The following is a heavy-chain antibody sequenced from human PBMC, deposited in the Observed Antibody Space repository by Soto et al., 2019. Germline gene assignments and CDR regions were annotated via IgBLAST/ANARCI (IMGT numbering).Heavy chain of an antibody. CDR3: ACIFSGGYGYGFYYYGMDV. D-gene: IGHD5-18*01. CDR2: IYYSGST. V-gene: IGHV4-39*01. Sequence: SETLSLTCTVSGVSISSSSYCWGWIRQPPGKGLEWIGSIYYSGSTYHNPSLKSRVTISVDTSKNQFSLKLSSVTAADTAVYYCACIFSGGYGYGFYYYGMDVWGQGTTVTVSS. CDR1: GVSISSSSYC. J-gene: IGHJ6*02.